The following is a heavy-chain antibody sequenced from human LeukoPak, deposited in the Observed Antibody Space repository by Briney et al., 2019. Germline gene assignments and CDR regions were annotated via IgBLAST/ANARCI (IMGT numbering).Heavy chain of an antibody. Sequence: SDTLSLTCAVSGYSIRSGRFWGWIRQPPGKGLEWIGNIHHSGSTFYNPSLKSRVTISVDTSKNQFSLKLSSVTAADTAVYYCARDHLYCGSDCYPYDYWGQGTLVTVSS. CDR1: GYSIRSGRF. CDR2: IHHSGST. D-gene: IGHD2-21*02. J-gene: IGHJ4*02. CDR3: ARDHLYCGSDCYPYDY. V-gene: IGHV4-38-2*02.